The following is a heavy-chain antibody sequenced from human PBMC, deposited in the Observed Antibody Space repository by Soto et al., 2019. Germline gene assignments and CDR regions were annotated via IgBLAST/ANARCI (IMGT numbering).Heavy chain of an antibody. J-gene: IGHJ6*02. CDR1: GFTFSSDP. CDR2: ISYDGNNK. V-gene: IGHV3-30-3*01. CDR3: ARAGCDGGSCYTLVGLRHGMDV. Sequence: QVQLVESGGGVVQPGRSLRLSCAASGFTFSSDPMYWVRQAPGKGLEWVAVISYDGNNKYYADSVKGRFTISRDNSKNTLYLQMNSLRDEDTAVYYCARAGCDGGSCYTLVGLRHGMDVWGQGTTVTVSS. D-gene: IGHD2-15*01.